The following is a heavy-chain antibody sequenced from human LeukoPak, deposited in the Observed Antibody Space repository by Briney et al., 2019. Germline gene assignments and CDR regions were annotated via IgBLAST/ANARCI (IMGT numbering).Heavy chain of an antibody. Sequence: GGSLRLSCAASGFTFSSHAMHWVRQAPGKGLEWVAVISFDGSSKYYADSVKGRFTISRDNSKNTLYLQMNSLRAEDTAVYYCARIFRAGSTYHYYGMDVWGQGTTVTFSS. D-gene: IGHD1-7*01. V-gene: IGHV3-30-3*01. CDR2: ISFDGSSK. J-gene: IGHJ6*02. CDR3: ARIFRAGSTYHYYGMDV. CDR1: GFTFSSHA.